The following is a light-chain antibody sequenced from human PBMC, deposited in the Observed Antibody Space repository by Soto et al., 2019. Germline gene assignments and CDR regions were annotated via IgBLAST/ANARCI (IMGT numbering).Light chain of an antibody. CDR3: QQYGSSRWT. V-gene: IGKV3-20*01. CDR1: QSVSNTY. CDR2: AAS. Sequence: EIVLTQSPDTLSLFPGERATLSCRASQSVSNTYLASHQQKPGQAPRPLISAASTRATGTPDRFSGSGSGTDVTLTISRLEPEDFAIYYCQQYGSSRWTFGQGTKVEIK. J-gene: IGKJ1*01.